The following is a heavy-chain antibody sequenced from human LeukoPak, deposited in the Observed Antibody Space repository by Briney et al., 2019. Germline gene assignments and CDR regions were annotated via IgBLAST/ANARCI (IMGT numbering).Heavy chain of an antibody. Sequence: GASVKVSCKASGYTFTSYGISWVRQAPGQGLEWMGWIGAYNGNTNYAQKLQGRVTMTTDTSTSTAYMELRSLRSDDTAVYYCARVRNIAAAAYFDYWGQGTLVTVSS. D-gene: IGHD6-13*01. J-gene: IGHJ4*02. CDR1: GYTFTSYG. V-gene: IGHV1-18*01. CDR3: ARVRNIAAAAYFDY. CDR2: IGAYNGNT.